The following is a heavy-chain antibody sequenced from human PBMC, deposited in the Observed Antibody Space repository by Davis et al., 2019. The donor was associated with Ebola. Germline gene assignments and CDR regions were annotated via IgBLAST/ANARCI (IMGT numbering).Heavy chain of an antibody. CDR1: GFIPSSYW. Sequence: GESLNTSCAASGFIPSSYWMHLVRQLPGKGLVWVSRIKTDGSLTGYGDSVQGRFIISRDNAKNTVYLQMNDLRAEDTAVYYCAREGRVFALDYWGQGALVTVSS. V-gene: IGHV3-74*01. D-gene: IGHD3-3*01. CDR2: IKTDGSLT. CDR3: AREGRVFALDY. J-gene: IGHJ4*02.